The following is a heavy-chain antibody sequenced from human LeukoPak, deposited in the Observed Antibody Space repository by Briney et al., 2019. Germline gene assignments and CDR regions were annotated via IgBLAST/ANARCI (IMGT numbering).Heavy chain of an antibody. J-gene: IGHJ1*01. CDR1: GFTVSSNE. V-gene: IGHV3-38-3*01. CDR2: ISGGST. Sequence: GGSLRLSCAASGFTVSSNEMSWVRQAPGKGLEWVSSISGGSTYYADSVKGRFTISRDNSKNTLYLQMNSLRAEDTAVYYCARDGRVIVYFQHWGQGTLVTVSS. CDR3: ARDGRVIVYFQH. D-gene: IGHD2-21*01.